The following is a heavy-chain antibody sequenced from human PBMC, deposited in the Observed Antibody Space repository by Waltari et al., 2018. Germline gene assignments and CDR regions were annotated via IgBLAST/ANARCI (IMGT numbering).Heavy chain of an antibody. J-gene: IGHJ3*02. D-gene: IGHD6-13*01. CDR1: GFTFSSYS. CDR3: ARGADSDAFDI. Sequence: EVQLVESGGGLVKPGGSLRLSCAASGFTFSSYSMNWARQAPGKGLEWVSSISSSSSYIYYADSVKGRFTISRDNAKNSLYLQMNSLRAEDTAVYYCARGADSDAFDIWGQGTMVTVSS. V-gene: IGHV3-21*01. CDR2: ISSSSSYI.